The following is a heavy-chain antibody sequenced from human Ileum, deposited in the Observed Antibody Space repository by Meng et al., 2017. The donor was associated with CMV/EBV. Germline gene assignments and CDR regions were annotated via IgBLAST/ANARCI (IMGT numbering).Heavy chain of an antibody. D-gene: IGHD5-18*01. CDR1: GGTFSSYA. Sequence: SVKVSCKASGGTFSSYAISWVRQAPGQGLEWMGGIIPIFGTANYAQKFQGRVTITTDESTSTAYMELSSLRSEDTAVYYCARAGGYSYGSAPSPYYYGMDVWGQGTTVTVSS. CDR3: ARAGGYSYGSAPSPYYYGMDV. J-gene: IGHJ6*02. CDR2: IIPIFGTA. V-gene: IGHV1-69*05.